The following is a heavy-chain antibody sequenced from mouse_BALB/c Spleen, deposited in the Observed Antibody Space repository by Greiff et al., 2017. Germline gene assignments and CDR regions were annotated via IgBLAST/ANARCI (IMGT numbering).Heavy chain of an antibody. CDR1: GFTFSSFG. J-gene: IGHJ2*01. D-gene: IGHD1-1*01. CDR2: ISSGSSTI. CDR3: ARSDYYGGFDY. Sequence: EVKLVESGGGLVQPGGSRKLSCAASGFTFSSFGMHWVRQAPEKGLEWVAYISSGSSTIYYADTVKGRFTISRDNPKNTLFLQMTSLRSEDTAMYYCARSDYYGGFDYWGQGTTLTVSS. V-gene: IGHV5-17*02.